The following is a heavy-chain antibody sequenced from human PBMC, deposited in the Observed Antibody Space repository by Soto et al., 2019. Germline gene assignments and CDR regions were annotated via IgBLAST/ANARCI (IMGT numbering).Heavy chain of an antibody. J-gene: IGHJ4*02. Sequence: SETLSLTCTVSGGSISSGDYYWSWIRQPPGKGLEWIGYFYYSGITYYNPSLKSRVTISVGTSKNQFSLKLSSVTAADTAVYYCARAGYLDYYDSSGTLDYWGQGTLVTVSS. CDR2: FYYSGIT. CDR1: GGSISSGDYY. D-gene: IGHD3-22*01. V-gene: IGHV4-30-4*01. CDR3: ARAGYLDYYDSSGTLDY.